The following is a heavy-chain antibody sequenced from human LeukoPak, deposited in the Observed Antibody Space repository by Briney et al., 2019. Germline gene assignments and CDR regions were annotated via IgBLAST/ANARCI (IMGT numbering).Heavy chain of an antibody. CDR1: GVSVSSYY. J-gene: IGHJ4*02. Sequence: SETLSLTCTVSGVSVSSYYWIWIRQPAGRGLEWIGRIDASGSTNFNPSLKSRVTMSVDSSKNQFSLKLSSVTAADTAVYYCARMIGPVNGMQQLDPAFDYWGQGTLVTVSS. CDR3: ARMIGPVNGMQQLDPAFDY. V-gene: IGHV4-4*07. D-gene: IGHD6-13*01. CDR2: IDASGST.